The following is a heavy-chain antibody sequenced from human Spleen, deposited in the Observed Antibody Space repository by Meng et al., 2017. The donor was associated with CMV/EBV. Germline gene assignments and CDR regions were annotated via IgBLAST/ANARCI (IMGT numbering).Heavy chain of an antibody. D-gene: IGHD6-19*01. CDR1: GYTFTGYY. V-gene: IGHV1-2*02. Sequence: ASVKVSCKASGYTFTGYYMHWVRQAPGQGLEWMGWINPDSGGTNYAQKFQGRVTMTRDTSISTAYMELSSLRDDDTAVYYCARTYISGWSNLPIDYWGQGTLVTVSS. CDR3: ARTYISGWSNLPIDY. CDR2: INPDSGGT. J-gene: IGHJ4*02.